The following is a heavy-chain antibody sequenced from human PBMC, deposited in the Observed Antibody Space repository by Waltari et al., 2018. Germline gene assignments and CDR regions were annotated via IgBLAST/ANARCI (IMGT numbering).Heavy chain of an antibody. CDR2: ISGSGGST. V-gene: IGHV3-23*04. CDR1: GFTFSSYA. CDR3: AKEGVAARVWGGYYFDY. J-gene: IGHJ4*02. D-gene: IGHD6-6*01. Sequence: EVQLVESGGGLVQPGGSLRLSCAASGFTFSSYAMSWVRQAPGKGLEWVSAISGSGGSTYYADSVKGRFTISRDNSKNTLYLQMNSLRAEDTAVYYCAKEGVAARVWGGYYFDYWGQGTLVIVSS.